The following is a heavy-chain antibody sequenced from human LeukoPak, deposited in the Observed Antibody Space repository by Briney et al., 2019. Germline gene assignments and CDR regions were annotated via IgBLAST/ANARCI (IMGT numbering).Heavy chain of an antibody. Sequence: GGSLRLSCVASGFSFSDYSMNWVRQSPGKGLEWISYITSRSAFTYFADSVKGRFTISRDNAKNSLDLQMSSLRAEDTAMYYCARDEVGGPLNYWGLGTLVTVSS. CDR1: GFSFSDYS. CDR2: ITSRSAFT. V-gene: IGHV3-21*05. CDR3: ARDEVGGPLNY. J-gene: IGHJ4*02.